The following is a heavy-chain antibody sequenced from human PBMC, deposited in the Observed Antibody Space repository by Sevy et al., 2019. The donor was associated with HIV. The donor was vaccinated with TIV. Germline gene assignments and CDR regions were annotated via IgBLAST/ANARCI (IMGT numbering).Heavy chain of an antibody. Sequence: GGSLRLSCAASGFTFSSYSMNWVRQAPGKGQEWVSYISSSSSTIYYADSVKGRFTISRDNAKNSLYLQMNSLRDEDTAVYYCARENYYYDSSDAFDIWGEGTMVTVSS. D-gene: IGHD3-22*01. CDR2: ISSSSSTI. CDR3: ARENYYYDSSDAFDI. J-gene: IGHJ3*02. CDR1: GFTFSSYS. V-gene: IGHV3-48*02.